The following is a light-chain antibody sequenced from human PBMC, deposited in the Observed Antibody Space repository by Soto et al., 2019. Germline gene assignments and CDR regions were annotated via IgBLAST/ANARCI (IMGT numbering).Light chain of an antibody. V-gene: IGLV2-23*03. CDR3: CSSVGSSTLLYV. J-gene: IGLJ1*01. CDR2: EGT. CDR1: SSDVGSSKL. Sequence: QSALTQPASVSGSPGQSITISCPGTSSDVGSSKLVSWYQHCPGKAPKVIIYEGTKRPAGVSNRFSGSKSVNTASLTISGLHAEDEADYYCCSSVGSSTLLYVFGSGTKFTVL.